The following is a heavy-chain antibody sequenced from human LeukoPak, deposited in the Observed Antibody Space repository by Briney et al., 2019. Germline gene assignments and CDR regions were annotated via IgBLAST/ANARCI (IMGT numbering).Heavy chain of an antibody. D-gene: IGHD3-10*01. CDR1: GYTFTSYG. J-gene: IGHJ6*03. V-gene: IGHV1-18*01. CDR2: ISAYNGNT. CDR3: ARLVLWFGEPDQDEYYYYYMDV. Sequence: ASVKVSCKASGYTFTSYGISWVRQAPGQGLEWMGWISAYNGNTNYAQKLQGRVTMTTDTSTSTAYMELRSLRSDDTAVYYCARLVLWFGEPDQDEYYYYYMDVWGKGTTVTVSS.